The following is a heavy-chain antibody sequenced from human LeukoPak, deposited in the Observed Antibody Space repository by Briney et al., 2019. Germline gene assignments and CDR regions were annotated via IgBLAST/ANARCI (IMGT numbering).Heavy chain of an antibody. V-gene: IGHV3-30*03. CDR2: ITYDGSNE. D-gene: IGHD6-6*01. J-gene: IGHJ4*02. CDR3: AREDLIAARPGDY. Sequence: PGRSLRLSCVASGFTFRNYGMHRVRQAPGKGLEWVAVITYDGSNEYYTDSVKGRFTISRDDSRNTLYLQMNSLRAEDTAVYYCAREDLIAARPGDYWGRGTLVTVSS. CDR1: GFTFRNYG.